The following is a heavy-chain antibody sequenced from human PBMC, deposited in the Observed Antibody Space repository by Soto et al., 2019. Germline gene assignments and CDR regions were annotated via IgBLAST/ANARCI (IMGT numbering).Heavy chain of an antibody. D-gene: IGHD6-19*01. Sequence: SETLSLTCTVSCGSISSYYWSWIRQPAGKGLEWIGRIYTSGSTNYNPSLKSRITISVDTSNNQFSLKLTSVTAADTAVYYCARVHVMVVAGSTFDYWGHGTLVTVSS. CDR2: IYTSGST. J-gene: IGHJ4*01. CDR3: ARVHVMVVAGSTFDY. CDR1: CGSISSYY. V-gene: IGHV4-4*07.